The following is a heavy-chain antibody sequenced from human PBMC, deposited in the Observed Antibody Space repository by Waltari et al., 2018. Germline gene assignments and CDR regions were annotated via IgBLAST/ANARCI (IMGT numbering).Heavy chain of an antibody. CDR2: IYTSGST. CDR1: GGSISSYY. D-gene: IGHD2-2*01. J-gene: IGHJ6*03. Sequence: QVQLQESGPGLVKPSETLSLTCTVSGGSISSYYWSWIRQPAGKGLEWIGRIYTSGSTNYTPSLKSRVTMSVDTSKNQFSLKLSSVTAADTAVYYCARVHTYCSSTSCPEQAYYFYMDVWGKGTTVTVSS. V-gene: IGHV4-4*07. CDR3: ARVHTYCSSTSCPEQAYYFYMDV.